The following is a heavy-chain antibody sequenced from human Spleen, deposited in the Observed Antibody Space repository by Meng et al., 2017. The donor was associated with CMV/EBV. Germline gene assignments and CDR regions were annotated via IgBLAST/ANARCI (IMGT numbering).Heavy chain of an antibody. CDR1: GGTFSSYA. D-gene: IGHD3-10*01. Sequence: SVKVSCKASGGTFSSYAISWVRQAPGQGLEWMGGIIPIFGTANYAQKFQGRVTITTDESTSTAYMELSSLRSEDTAVYYCVRVSHYGSARNHYYFDYWGQGTLVTVSS. J-gene: IGHJ4*02. CDR3: VRVSHYGSARNHYYFDY. CDR2: IIPIFGTA. V-gene: IGHV1-69*05.